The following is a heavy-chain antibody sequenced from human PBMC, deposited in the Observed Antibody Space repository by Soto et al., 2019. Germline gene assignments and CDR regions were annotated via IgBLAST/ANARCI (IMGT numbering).Heavy chain of an antibody. Sequence: ASVKVSCKASGGTFSSYAISWVRQAPGQGLEWMGGIIPIFGTANYAQKFQGRVTITADESTSTAYMELSSLRSEDTAVYYCARDRGYCTTGICNPLDYWGEGTLVTVSS. J-gene: IGHJ4*02. CDR3: ARDRGYCTTGICNPLDY. CDR1: GGTFSSYA. V-gene: IGHV1-69*13. D-gene: IGHD2-8*01. CDR2: IIPIFGTA.